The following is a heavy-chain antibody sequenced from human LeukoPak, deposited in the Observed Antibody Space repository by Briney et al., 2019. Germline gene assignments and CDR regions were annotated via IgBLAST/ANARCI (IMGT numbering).Heavy chain of an antibody. CDR2: IIPILGIA. Sequence: GSSVKVSCKASGGTFSSYAISWVRQAPGQGLEWMGRIIPILGIANYAQKFQGRVTITADKSTSTAYMELSSLRSEDTAVYYCARDPRRRDGYNGFGSDWGQGTLVTVSS. CDR1: GGTFSSYA. V-gene: IGHV1-69*04. CDR3: ARDPRRRDGYNGFGSD. D-gene: IGHD5-24*01. J-gene: IGHJ4*02.